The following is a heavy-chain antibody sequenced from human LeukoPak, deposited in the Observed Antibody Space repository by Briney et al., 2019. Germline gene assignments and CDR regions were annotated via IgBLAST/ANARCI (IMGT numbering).Heavy chain of an antibody. CDR1: GGSFSGYY. J-gene: IGHJ6*02. CDR2: INHSGST. Sequence: SETLSLTCAVYGGSFSGYYWSWIRQPPGKGLEWIGEINHSGSTNYNPSLKSRVTISVDTSKNQFSLKLSSVTAADMAVYYCARGHRYYGMDVWGQGTTVTVSS. CDR3: ARGHRYYGMDV. V-gene: IGHV4-34*01.